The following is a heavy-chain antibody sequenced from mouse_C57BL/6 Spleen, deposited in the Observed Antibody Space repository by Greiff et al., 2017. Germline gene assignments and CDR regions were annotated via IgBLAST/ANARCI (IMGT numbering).Heavy chain of an antibody. Sequence: VQLQQPGTELVKPGASVKLSCKASGYTITSYWMHWVKQRPGQGLEWIGNINPSNGGTNYNEKFKSKATLTVDKSSSTAYMQLSSLTSEDSAVYYCARGGSTVVATGYFDVWGTGTTVTVSS. D-gene: IGHD1-1*01. CDR3: ARGGSTVVATGYFDV. J-gene: IGHJ1*03. CDR2: INPSNGGT. CDR1: GYTITSYW. V-gene: IGHV1-53*01.